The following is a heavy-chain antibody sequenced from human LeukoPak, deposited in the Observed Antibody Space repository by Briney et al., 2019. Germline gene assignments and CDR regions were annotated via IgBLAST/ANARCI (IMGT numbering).Heavy chain of an antibody. CDR3: ARAAYSSGWFYYYYLDV. J-gene: IGHJ6*03. CDR1: GFTFSSYS. V-gene: IGHV3-48*01. Sequence: PGGSLRLSCAASGFTFSSYSMNWVRQAPGKGLEWVSYISSSSSTIYYADSVRGRFTISRDNSKNTLSLQMNSLRAEDTAVYYCARAAYSSGWFYYYYLDVWGKGTTVTISS. D-gene: IGHD6-19*01. CDR2: ISSSSSTI.